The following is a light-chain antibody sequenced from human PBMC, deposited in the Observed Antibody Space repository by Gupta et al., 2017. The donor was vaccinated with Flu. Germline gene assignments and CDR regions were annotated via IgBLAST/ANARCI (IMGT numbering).Light chain of an antibody. Sequence: DIQMMQSPSSVSASVGDRVTITCRASQGISSWLVWYQQKPGKAPKLLIYAASSLQSGVPSRFSGSGSGTDFTLTISSLQPEDFATYYCQQANSFPWTFGQGTKVEIK. CDR1: QGISSW. CDR3: QQANSFPWT. J-gene: IGKJ1*01. CDR2: AAS. V-gene: IGKV1-12*02.